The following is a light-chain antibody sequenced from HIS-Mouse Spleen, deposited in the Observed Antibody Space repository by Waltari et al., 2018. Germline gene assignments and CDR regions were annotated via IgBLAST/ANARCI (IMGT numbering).Light chain of an antibody. Sequence: DIVMTQTPLSSPVTLGQPASISCRSSQSLVHSDGNTYLNWLQQRPGQPPRLLIYKISSRYSGVPDSFSGSGAGTDFTLKISWVEAEDVGVYYCMQATQFPHAWTFGQGTKVEIK. V-gene: IGKV2-24*01. J-gene: IGKJ1*01. CDR2: KIS. CDR1: QSLVHSDGNTY. CDR3: MQATQFPHAWT.